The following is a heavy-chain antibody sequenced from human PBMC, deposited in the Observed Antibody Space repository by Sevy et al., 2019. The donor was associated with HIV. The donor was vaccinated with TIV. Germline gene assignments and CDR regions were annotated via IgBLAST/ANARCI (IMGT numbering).Heavy chain of an antibody. CDR2: ISAYNRNT. Sequence: GAVKVSCKAPGYTFSNYGINWVRQAPGQGLERRAWISAYNRNTNYAQKLQGRVTMSTDRSTSTAYMELRGLRSDDTAVYYCARRPKVLRFTSPTGEDYYYYMDVWGKGTTVPVSS. D-gene: IGHD3-3*01. CDR3: ARRPKVLRFTSPTGEDYYYYMDV. CDR1: GYTFSNYG. J-gene: IGHJ6*03. V-gene: IGHV1-18*01.